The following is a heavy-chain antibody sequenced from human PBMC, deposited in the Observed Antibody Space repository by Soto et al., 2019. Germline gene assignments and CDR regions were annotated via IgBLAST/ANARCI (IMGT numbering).Heavy chain of an antibody. CDR1: GGSISSGGYY. CDR2: IYYSGST. D-gene: IGHD2-2*01. J-gene: IGHJ5*02. V-gene: IGHV4-31*03. CDR3: ARGVYCSSTSCYGRWFDP. Sequence: PSETQSLTCTVSGGSISSGGYYWSWIRQHPGKGLEWIGYIYYSGSTYYNPSLKSRVTISVDTSKNQFSLKLSSVTAADTAVYYCARGVYCSSTSCYGRWFDPWGQGTLVTVSS.